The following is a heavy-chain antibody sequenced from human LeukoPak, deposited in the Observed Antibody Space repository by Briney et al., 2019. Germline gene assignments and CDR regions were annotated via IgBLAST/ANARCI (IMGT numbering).Heavy chain of an antibody. V-gene: IGHV1-69*06. CDR2: IIPIFGTA. Sequence: GASVKVSCKASGGTFSSYAISWVRQAPGQGLEWMGGIIPIFGTANYAQKFQGRVTITADKSTSTAYMELNSLRSEDTAVYYCASAPATSYGVPYYYYYGMDVWGKGTTVTVSS. J-gene: IGHJ6*04. CDR3: ASAPATSYGVPYYYYYGMDV. D-gene: IGHD5-18*01. CDR1: GGTFSSYA.